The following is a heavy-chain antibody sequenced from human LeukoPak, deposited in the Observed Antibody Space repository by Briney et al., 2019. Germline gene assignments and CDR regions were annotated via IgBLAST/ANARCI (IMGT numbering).Heavy chain of an antibody. J-gene: IGHJ4*02. CDR2: ISSSGNT. D-gene: IGHD3-16*01. CDR1: GGSTSGGNYY. V-gene: IGHV4-39*01. CDR3: GRGEKVLDYFDY. Sequence: KASETLSLTCIVSGGSTSGGNYYWGWIRRPPGKGLEWIGGISSSGNTYYNPSLKSRITISVDTSKNQFSLKLSSVTATDTAVYYCGRGEKVLDYFDYWGQGTLVTVSS.